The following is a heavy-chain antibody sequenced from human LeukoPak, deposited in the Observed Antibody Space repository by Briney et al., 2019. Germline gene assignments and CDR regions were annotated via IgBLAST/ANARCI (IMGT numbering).Heavy chain of an antibody. V-gene: IGHV1-8*01. CDR1: GYTFTSYD. J-gene: IGHJ4*02. Sequence: GASVKVSCKASGYTFTSYDINWVRQATGQGLEWMGWMNPNSGNTGYAQKFQGRVTMTRNTSISTAYMELSSLRSEDTAVHYCARGPFFTTVTRDYWGQGTLVTVSS. CDR3: ARGPFFTTVTRDY. CDR2: MNPNSGNT. D-gene: IGHD4-17*01.